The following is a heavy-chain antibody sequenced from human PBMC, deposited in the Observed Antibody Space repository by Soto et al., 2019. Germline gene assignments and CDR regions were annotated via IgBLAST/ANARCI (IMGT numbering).Heavy chain of an antibody. J-gene: IGHJ3*02. V-gene: IGHV3-21*01. CDR3: ARDSSGHDAFEI. CDR1: GFTFSSYS. CDR2: ISSSSSYI. Sequence: GGSLRLSCAASGFTFSSYSMNWVRQAPGKGLEWVSSISSSSSYIYYADSVKGRFTISRDNAKNSLYLQMNSLRAEDTAVYYCARDSSGHDAFEIWGQGTMVTVSS. D-gene: IGHD6-19*01.